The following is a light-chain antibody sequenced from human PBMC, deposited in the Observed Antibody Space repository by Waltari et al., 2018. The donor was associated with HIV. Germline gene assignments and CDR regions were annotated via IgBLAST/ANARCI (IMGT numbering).Light chain of an antibody. CDR1: SSDVGGYNY. CDR2: DVS. J-gene: IGLJ3*02. Sequence: QSALTQPRSVSGSPGQSVTISCTGTSSDVGGYNYVSWYQQNPGKAPKLMIYDVSKRPSGVPDRFSGSKSGNTASLTISGLQAEDEADFYCCSYAGDYTFRFGGGTKLTVL. V-gene: IGLV2-11*01. CDR3: CSYAGDYTFR.